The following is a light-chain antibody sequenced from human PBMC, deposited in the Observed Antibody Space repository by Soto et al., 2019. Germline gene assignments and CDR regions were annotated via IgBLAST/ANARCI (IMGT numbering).Light chain of an antibody. CDR1: QSVSNNY. J-gene: IGKJ1*01. CDR2: GAS. CDR3: QQYGSSGT. V-gene: IGKV3-20*01. Sequence: EIVFTQSPGTLSLSPGERATLSCRASQSVSNNYLAWSQPKPGQAPRLLIYGASNRATGIPDRFSGSGSGTDFTLTISRLEPEDFAVDYCQQYGSSGTFGQGTKVDIK.